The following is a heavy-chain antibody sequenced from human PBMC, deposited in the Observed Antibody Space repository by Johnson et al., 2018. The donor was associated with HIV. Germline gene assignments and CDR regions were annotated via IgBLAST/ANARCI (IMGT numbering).Heavy chain of an antibody. CDR3: ARGGGYSIAAPSDAFDI. D-gene: IGHD6-6*01. Sequence: QMQLVESGGGVVQPGRSLRLSCAASGFTFSSYAMHWVRQAPGKGLEWVAVISYDGSNKYSAASVTGRFTISRDNSKNTLYLQMNSLRAEDTAVYYCARGGGYSIAAPSDAFDIWGQGTMVTVSS. V-gene: IGHV3-30-3*01. CDR2: ISYDGSNK. CDR1: GFTFSSYA. J-gene: IGHJ3*02.